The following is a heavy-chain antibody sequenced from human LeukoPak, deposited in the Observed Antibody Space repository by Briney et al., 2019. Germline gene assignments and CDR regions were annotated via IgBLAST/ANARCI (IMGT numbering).Heavy chain of an antibody. CDR2: ISGSGGST. CDR1: RFTFSSYA. D-gene: IGHD2-8*01. Sequence: GGSLRLSCAASRFTFSSYAMSWVRQAPGKGLEWVSAISGSGGSTYYADSVKGRFTISRDNSKNTLYLQMNSLRAEGTAVYYCAKCTLAVCYYFDYWGQGTLVTVSS. J-gene: IGHJ4*02. CDR3: AKCTLAVCYYFDY. V-gene: IGHV3-23*01.